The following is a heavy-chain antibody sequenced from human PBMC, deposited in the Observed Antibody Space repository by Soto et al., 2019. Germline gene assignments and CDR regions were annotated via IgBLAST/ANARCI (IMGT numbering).Heavy chain of an antibody. CDR1: GGTFSSYA. D-gene: IGHD3-22*01. Sequence: ASVKVSCKASGGTFSSYAISWVRQAPGQGLEWMGGIIPIFGTANYAQKLQGRVTMTTDTSTSTAYMELRSLRSDDTAVYYCARVRASRRQYYYDSSGSRNFDYWGQGTLVTVSS. CDR3: ARVRASRRQYYYDSSGSRNFDY. J-gene: IGHJ4*02. V-gene: IGHV1-69*05. CDR2: IIPIFGTA.